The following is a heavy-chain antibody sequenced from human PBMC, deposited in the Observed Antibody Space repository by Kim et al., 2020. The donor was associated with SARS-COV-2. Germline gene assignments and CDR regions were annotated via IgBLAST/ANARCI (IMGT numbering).Heavy chain of an antibody. CDR3: ARDALWDISAWFDN. D-gene: IGHD5-12*01. Sequence: ASVKVSCKASGYTFTSYAMQWVRQAPGQSLEWMGWINADNGNTEYSQNFQGRVTLAWDTSTNTAYMELSRLRSEDTAVYYCARDALWDISAWFDNWGQGTLVTVSS. V-gene: IGHV1-3*01. CDR1: GYTFTSYA. CDR2: INADNGNT. J-gene: IGHJ5*02.